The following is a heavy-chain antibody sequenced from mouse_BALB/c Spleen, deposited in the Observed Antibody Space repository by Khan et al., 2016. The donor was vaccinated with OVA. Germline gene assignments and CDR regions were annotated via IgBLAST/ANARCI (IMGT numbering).Heavy chain of an antibody. CDR2: ISSGSYNI. CDR1: GFPFSSFG. CDR3: ASCRYWSWFAS. D-gene: IGHD2-12*01. Sequence: EVELVESGGGLVQPGGSRKLSCAASGFPFSSFGMHWVRQAPEKGLEWVAYISSGSYNIYYADKVKGRFTISRDNPKNTLLLQMTSLRSEDTAMYYCASCRYWSWFASGGQGTLVTVSA. J-gene: IGHJ3*01. V-gene: IGHV5-17*02.